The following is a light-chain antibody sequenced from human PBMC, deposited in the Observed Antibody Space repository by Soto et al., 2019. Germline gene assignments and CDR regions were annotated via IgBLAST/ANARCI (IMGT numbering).Light chain of an antibody. Sequence: DVVMTQSPLCLPVTLGQTASISCRSSQSLVHSAGNTYLNWFQQRPGQSPRRLIYRVSSRDSGVPDRFGGSGSGTDFTLNISRVEAEDVGVYYCLQGTHWPWTFGQGTKVEIK. CDR2: RVS. J-gene: IGKJ1*01. CDR1: QSLVHSAGNTY. V-gene: IGKV2-30*02. CDR3: LQGTHWPWT.